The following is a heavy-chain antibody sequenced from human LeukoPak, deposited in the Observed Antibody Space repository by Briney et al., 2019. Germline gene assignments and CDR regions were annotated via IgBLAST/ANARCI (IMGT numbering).Heavy chain of an antibody. D-gene: IGHD1-26*01. Sequence: SETLSLTCTVSGGSISSGPYYWDWIRQPPGKGREWIGTIYYSGRTYYNPSLKSRVTISVDTSKSQFSLNLNSVTAADTAVYYCARRVGGLLPDRCDYWGQGTLVTVSS. CDR3: ARRVGGLLPDRCDY. J-gene: IGHJ4*02. V-gene: IGHV4-39*01. CDR2: IYYSGRT. CDR1: GGSISSGPYY.